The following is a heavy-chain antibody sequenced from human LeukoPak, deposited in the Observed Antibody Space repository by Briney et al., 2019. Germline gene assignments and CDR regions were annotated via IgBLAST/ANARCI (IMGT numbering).Heavy chain of an antibody. Sequence: ASVKVSCKASGYTFTSYYMHWVRQAPGQGLEWMGIINPSGGSTSYAQEFQGRVTMTRDTSTSTVYMELSSLRSEDTAVYYCARSKWGRFPCGGDCYSDYWGQGTLVTVSS. D-gene: IGHD2-21*02. J-gene: IGHJ4*02. CDR2: INPSGGST. CDR1: GYTFTSYY. V-gene: IGHV1-46*01. CDR3: ARSKWGRFPCGGDCYSDY.